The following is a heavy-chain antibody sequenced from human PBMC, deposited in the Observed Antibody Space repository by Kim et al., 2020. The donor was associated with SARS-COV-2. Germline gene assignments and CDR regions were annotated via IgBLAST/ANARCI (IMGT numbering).Heavy chain of an antibody. V-gene: IGHV3-15*01. CDR3: TTFNRQNAFDV. CDR2: IKNKPTGGTT. J-gene: IGHJ3*01. Sequence: GGSLRLSCAAPAFTLNNVWMNWVRQPPGKGLEWLGVIKNKPTGGTTHFAALVEGRFTISRNDSKNMLYLQINSLKTEDTAVYYCTTFNRQNAFDVWGRGT. CDR1: AFTLNNVW.